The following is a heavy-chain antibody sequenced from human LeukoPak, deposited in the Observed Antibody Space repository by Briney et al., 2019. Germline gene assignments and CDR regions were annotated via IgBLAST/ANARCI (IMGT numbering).Heavy chain of an antibody. CDR2: IIPIFGTA. Sequence: ASVKVSCKTSGYTFTDYYIHWVRQAPGQGLEWMGGIIPIFGTANYAQKFQGRVTITADESTSTAYMELSSLRSEDTAVYYCAREKTGYSSSWDPDYWGQGTLVTVSS. J-gene: IGHJ4*02. CDR1: GYTFTDYY. D-gene: IGHD6-13*01. V-gene: IGHV1-69*13. CDR3: AREKTGYSSSWDPDY.